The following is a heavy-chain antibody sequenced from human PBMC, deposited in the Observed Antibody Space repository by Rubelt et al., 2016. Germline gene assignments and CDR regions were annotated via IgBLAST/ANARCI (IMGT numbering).Heavy chain of an antibody. Sequence: KGLEWIGYIYHSGSTYYNPSLKSRVTISVDTSKNQFSLKLSSVTAADTAVYYCARQIQLWLGGYFDYWGQGTLVTVSS. CDR2: IYHSGST. CDR3: ARQIQLWLGGYFDY. V-gene: IGHV4-30-2*04. D-gene: IGHD5-18*01. J-gene: IGHJ4*02.